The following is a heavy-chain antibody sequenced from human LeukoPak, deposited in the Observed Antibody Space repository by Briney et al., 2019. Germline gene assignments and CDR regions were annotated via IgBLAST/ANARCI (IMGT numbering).Heavy chain of an antibody. J-gene: IGHJ4*02. CDR3: ARGFYYDSSGYYLVPDY. Sequence: GGSLRLSCAASGFTVSSNYMSWVRQAPGKGLEWVSVIYSGGSTYYADSVKGRFTISRDNSKNTLYLQMNSLRAEDTAVYYCARGFYYDSSGYYLVPDYWGQGTLVTVSS. D-gene: IGHD3-22*01. V-gene: IGHV3-66*01. CDR1: GFTVSSNY. CDR2: IYSGGST.